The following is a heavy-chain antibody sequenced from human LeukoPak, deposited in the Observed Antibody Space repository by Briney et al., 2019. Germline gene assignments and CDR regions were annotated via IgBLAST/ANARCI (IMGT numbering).Heavy chain of an antibody. J-gene: IGHJ4*02. D-gene: IGHD3-10*01. CDR2: ISRSGSTI. CDR3: ATTPGPMVRGVTPFDY. CDR1: GFTFSDYY. V-gene: IGHV3-11*01. Sequence: KAGGSLRLSCAASGFTFSDYYMTWIRQAPGKGLEWVSYISRSGSTIYYADSVKGRFTISRDNAKNSLYLQMNSLSAEDTAMYFCATTPGPMVRGVTPFDYWGQGTLVTIS.